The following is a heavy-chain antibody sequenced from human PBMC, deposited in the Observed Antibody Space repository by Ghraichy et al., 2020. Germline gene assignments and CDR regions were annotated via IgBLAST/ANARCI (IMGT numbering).Heavy chain of an antibody. D-gene: IGHD1-1*01. CDR2: ISSGSSYI. CDR3: TRSGRGNGTPRGFDS. V-gene: IGHV3-21*01. Sequence: ESLNISCAASGFSFDTYSMNWVRQAPGKGLEWVAYISSGSSYINYVDSVKGRFTISRDNARNSLFLQMTSLRDEDTAVYYCTRSGRGNGTPRGFDSWGQGTLVTVSS. CDR1: GFSFDTYS. J-gene: IGHJ5*01.